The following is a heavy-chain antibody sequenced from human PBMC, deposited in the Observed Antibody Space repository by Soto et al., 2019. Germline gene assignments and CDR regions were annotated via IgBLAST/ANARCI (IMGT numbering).Heavy chain of an antibody. D-gene: IGHD2-2*02. Sequence: LPCDVSGGSIDNSHSLWGRVRQPPGKGLEWIGNIYYSGNTYYNPSLKSRLIISIDTSKNQFSLKVGSVTAADTAVYYCASSSLYGMDVSGQGTTDIVSS. J-gene: IGHJ6*02. CDR3: ASSSLYGMDV. CDR1: GGSIDNSHSL. V-gene: IGHV4-30-4*01. CDR2: IYYSGNT.